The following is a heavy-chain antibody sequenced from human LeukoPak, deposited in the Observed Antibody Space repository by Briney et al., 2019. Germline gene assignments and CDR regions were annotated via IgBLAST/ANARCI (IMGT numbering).Heavy chain of an antibody. CDR1: GGSISSSSYY. J-gene: IGHJ3*02. D-gene: IGHD2-15*01. CDR3: ARQEELGYCSGGSCYRNDAFDI. CDR2: IYYSGST. Sequence: PSETLSLTCTVSGGSISSSSYYCGLIRQPPGKWLYWIGSIYYSGSTYYNPSLKSRVTISVDTSKNQFSLKLSSVTAADTAVYYCARQEELGYCSGGSCYRNDAFDIWGQGTMVTVSS. V-gene: IGHV4-39*01.